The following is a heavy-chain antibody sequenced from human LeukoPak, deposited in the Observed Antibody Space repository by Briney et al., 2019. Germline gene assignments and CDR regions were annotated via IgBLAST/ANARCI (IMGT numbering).Heavy chain of an antibody. CDR1: GYTFTSYG. J-gene: IGHJ4*02. D-gene: IGHD2-2*01. Sequence: GASVKVSCKASGYTFTSYGISWVRQAPGQGPEWMGWLSAYDGNTNYAQNVQGRVTLTTDTSTSTAYMELRSLRSDDTAFYYCARDNKVVIVSGFDYWGQGTLVTVSS. CDR2: LSAYDGNT. V-gene: IGHV1-18*01. CDR3: ARDNKVVIVSGFDY.